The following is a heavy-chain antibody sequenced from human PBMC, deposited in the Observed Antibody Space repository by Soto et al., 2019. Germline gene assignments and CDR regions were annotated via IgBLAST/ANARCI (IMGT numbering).Heavy chain of an antibody. J-gene: IGHJ6*02. CDR3: ARDEYCSGGSCYVGYYYYGMDV. CDR2: ISSSGSTI. D-gene: IGHD2-15*01. V-gene: IGHV3-48*03. Sequence: GGSLRLSCAASGFTFSSYEMNWVRQAPGKGLEWVSYISSSGSTIYYADSVKGRFTISRDNAKNSLYLQMNSLRAEDTAVYYCARDEYCSGGSCYVGYYYYGMDVWGQGTTVTVSS. CDR1: GFTFSSYE.